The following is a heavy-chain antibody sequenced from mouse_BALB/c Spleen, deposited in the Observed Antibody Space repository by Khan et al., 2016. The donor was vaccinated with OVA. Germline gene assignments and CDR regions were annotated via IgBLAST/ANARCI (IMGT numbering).Heavy chain of an antibody. V-gene: IGHV1S136*01. CDR1: GYTFTDYV. D-gene: IGHD1-1*01. CDR3: ARSATDYYTLEY. J-gene: IGHJ4*01. Sequence: VQLKESGPELVKPGASVKMSCKASGYTFTDYVMHWVKQKPGQGLEWIGYIYPYNDDTESSERFKGKATLTLDKSSSTAYMDLSGLTSADSSVYYCARSATDYYTLEYWGQGTSVTVSS. CDR2: IYPYNDDT.